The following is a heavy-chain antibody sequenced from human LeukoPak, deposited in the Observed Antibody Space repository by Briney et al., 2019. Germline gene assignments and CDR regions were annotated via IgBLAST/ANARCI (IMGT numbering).Heavy chain of an antibody. CDR3: ARDRAAADLDY. CDR1: GFTFSSYA. CDR2: ISSNGDNT. Sequence: PGGSLRLTCSASGFTFSSYAMHWVRQAPGKGLEYVSAISSNGDNTYYADSVKGRFTISRDNSKNTLYLQMNSLRAEDTAVYYCARDRAAADLDYWGQGTLVTVSS. J-gene: IGHJ4*02. D-gene: IGHD6-13*01. V-gene: IGHV3-64*04.